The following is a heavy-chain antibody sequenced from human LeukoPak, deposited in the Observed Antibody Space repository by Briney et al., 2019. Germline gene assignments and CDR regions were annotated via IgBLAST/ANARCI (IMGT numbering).Heavy chain of an antibody. CDR3: ARSLAAPLYYFDY. CDR1: GYTFTGYH. D-gene: IGHD6-13*01. J-gene: IGHJ4*02. Sequence: ASVKVSCKASGYTFTGYHIHWVRQAPGQGLEWMGWINPDGRGTNYAQKFQGRVTMTRDTSISTAHMELNRLRSDDTAVFYCARSLAAPLYYFDYWGQGTLVTVSS. V-gene: IGHV1-2*02. CDR2: INPDGRGT.